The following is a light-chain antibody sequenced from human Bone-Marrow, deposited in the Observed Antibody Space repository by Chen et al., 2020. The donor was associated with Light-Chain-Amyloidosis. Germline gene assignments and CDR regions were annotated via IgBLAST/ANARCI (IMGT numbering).Light chain of an antibody. CDR2: RDT. V-gene: IGLV3-25*03. CDR3: QAADSSGTYEVI. J-gene: IGLJ2*01. Sequence: SYELTNPPSVSVSPGQTARFTCSGDDLPTKYAYWYQQKPGPAPVLVIQRDTERPSWSSEQFSGSGSGTTATLTISGVQAEDEADYHCQAADSSGTYEVIFGGGTKLTVL. CDR1: DLPTKY.